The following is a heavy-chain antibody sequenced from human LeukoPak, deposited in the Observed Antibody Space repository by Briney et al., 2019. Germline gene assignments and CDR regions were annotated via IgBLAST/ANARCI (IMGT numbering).Heavy chain of an antibody. D-gene: IGHD5-18*01. Sequence: GSSVKVSCKASGGTFNNYAINWVRQAPGQGREWRGGIIPVFGTANYAQKFQGRVTITADESMTTAYMELSSLRSEDTAVYYCARSSYGSPYYYYYMDVWGKGTTVTVSS. CDR3: ARSSYGSPYYYYYMDV. J-gene: IGHJ6*03. V-gene: IGHV1-69*13. CDR1: GGTFNNYA. CDR2: IIPVFGTA.